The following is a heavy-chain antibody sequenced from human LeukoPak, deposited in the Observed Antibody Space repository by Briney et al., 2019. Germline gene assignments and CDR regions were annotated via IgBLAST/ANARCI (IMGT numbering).Heavy chain of an antibody. CDR2: INSDGSST. CDR3: ARVRLSIFGVVRPIDY. J-gene: IGHJ4*02. V-gene: IGHV3-74*01. Sequence: GGSLRLSCAASGFSFSSHWVHWVRQAPGKGLVWVSRINSDGSSTSYADSVKGRFTISRDNAKNTLYLQMNSLRAEDTAVYYCARVRLSIFGVVRPIDYWGQGTLVTVSS. D-gene: IGHD3-3*01. CDR1: GFSFSSHW.